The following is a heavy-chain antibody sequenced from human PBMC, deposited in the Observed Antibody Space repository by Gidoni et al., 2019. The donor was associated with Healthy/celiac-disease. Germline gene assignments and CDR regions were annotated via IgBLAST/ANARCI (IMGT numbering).Heavy chain of an antibody. CDR2: ISAYNGNT. J-gene: IGHJ6*02. V-gene: IGHV1-18*01. D-gene: IGHD1-26*01. CDR3: ARVPYSGSYYSSTGYGMDV. Sequence: QVQLVQSGAEVKKPGASVKVSCKASGYTFTSYGISWVRQAPGQGLEWMGWISAYNGNTNDAQKLQGRVTMTTDTSTSTAYMELRSLRSDDTAVYYCARVPYSGSYYSSTGYGMDVWGQGTTVTVSS. CDR1: GYTFTSYG.